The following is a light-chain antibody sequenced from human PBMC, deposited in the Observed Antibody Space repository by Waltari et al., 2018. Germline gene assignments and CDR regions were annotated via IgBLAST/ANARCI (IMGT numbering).Light chain of an antibody. J-gene: IGKJ3*01. V-gene: IGKV1-33*01. CDR2: DAS. CDR1: LDITNY. Sequence: DLQMTQSPSSLSAYVGSRVTITCRASLDITNYLNWYQQKPGKAPKLLIYDASNFDTGVPSRCRGSGAGTDFTLTISSLQPEDIATYYCQQYDNRAFTFGPGTKVNI. CDR3: QQYDNRAFT.